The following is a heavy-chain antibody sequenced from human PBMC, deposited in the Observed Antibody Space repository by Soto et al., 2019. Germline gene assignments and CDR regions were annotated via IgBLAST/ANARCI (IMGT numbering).Heavy chain of an antibody. CDR1: GGSISNYY. Sequence: PSETLSLTCTVSGGSISNYYWSWIRQPPGKGLEWIGYIYNRGSTNYNPSLKSRVTISVDTSRDQFSLKLSSVTAADTAVYYCARGGFTTDFGFWGQGSLVTVPQ. D-gene: IGHD3-10*01. CDR2: IYNRGST. V-gene: IGHV4-59*01. J-gene: IGHJ4*02. CDR3: ARGGFTTDFGF.